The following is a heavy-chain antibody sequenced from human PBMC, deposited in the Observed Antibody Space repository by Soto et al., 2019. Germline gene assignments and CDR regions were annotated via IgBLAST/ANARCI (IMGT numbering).Heavy chain of an antibody. CDR1: GCTFSSYA. V-gene: IGHV3-23*01. CDR3: AKDRVRSGWYFGDY. J-gene: IGHJ4*02. D-gene: IGHD6-19*01. CDR2: ISGSGGST. Sequence: PGGSLRLSCASSGCTFSSYAMSWVRQAPGKGLEWVSAISGSGGSTYYADSVKGRFTISRDNSKNTLYLQMNSLRAEDTAVYYCAKDRVRSGWYFGDYWGQGTLVTVSS.